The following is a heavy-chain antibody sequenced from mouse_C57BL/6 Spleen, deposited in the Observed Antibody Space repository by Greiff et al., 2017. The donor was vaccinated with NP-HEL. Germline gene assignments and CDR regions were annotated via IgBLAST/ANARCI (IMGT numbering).Heavy chain of an antibody. D-gene: IGHD1-1*01. J-gene: IGHJ2*01. CDR2: ISSGSSTI. Sequence: EVKLVESGGGLVKPGGSLKLSCAASGFTFSDYGMHWVRQAPEKGLAWVAYISSGSSTIYYADTVKGRFTISIDNAKNTLFLQMTSLRSEDTAMYYCARAGITTVVADYWGQGTTLTVSS. CDR1: GFTFSDYG. V-gene: IGHV5-17*01. CDR3: ARAGITTVVADY.